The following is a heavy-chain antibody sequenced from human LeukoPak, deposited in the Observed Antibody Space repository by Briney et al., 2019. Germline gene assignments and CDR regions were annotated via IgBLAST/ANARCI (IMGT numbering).Heavy chain of an antibody. CDR2: IYYSGST. D-gene: IGHD3-16*02. CDR3: ARQYDDYVWGGYRYKRGAFDY. V-gene: IGHV4-31*03. J-gene: IGHJ4*02. Sequence: PSETLSLTCTVSGGSISSGGYYWSWIRQHPGKGLEWIGYIYYSGSTYYNPSLKSRVTISVDTSKNQFSLKLSSVTAADTAVYYRARQYDDYVWGGYRYKRGAFDYWGQGTLVTVSS. CDR1: GGSISSGGYY.